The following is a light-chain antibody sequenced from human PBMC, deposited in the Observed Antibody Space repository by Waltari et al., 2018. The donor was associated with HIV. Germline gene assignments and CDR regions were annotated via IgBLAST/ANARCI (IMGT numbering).Light chain of an antibody. V-gene: IGKV3-15*01. CDR2: GAS. CDR1: QSVSNS. J-gene: IGKJ1*01. CDR3: QQYNSWPRT. Sequence: EIVMTQSPATLSVSPGGRATLSCRASQSVSNSLVWYQQRPGQAPRLLIYGASTRANGIPGRFSGSGSGTEFTLTINSLQSEDFAVYYCQQYNSWPRTFGQGTKVEVK.